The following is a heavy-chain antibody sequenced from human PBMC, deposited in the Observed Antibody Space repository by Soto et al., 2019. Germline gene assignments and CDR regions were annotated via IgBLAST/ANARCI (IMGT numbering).Heavy chain of an antibody. J-gene: IGHJ3*02. D-gene: IGHD3-10*01. Sequence: QVQLVQSGAEVKKPGASVKISCEASGYTSTGYVMHWVRQAPGQRPEWMVWISTGTGNTRSSQRFQGRVTFTGDASASTFYMGLSSLTFEDTAVYYCAREGINAGIRPWGDAFDIWGQGTMVTVSS. CDR1: GYTSTGYV. CDR2: ISTGTGNT. V-gene: IGHV1-3*04. CDR3: AREGINAGIRPWGDAFDI.